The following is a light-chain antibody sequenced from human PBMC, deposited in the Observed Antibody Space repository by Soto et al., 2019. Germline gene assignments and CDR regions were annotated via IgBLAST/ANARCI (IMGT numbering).Light chain of an antibody. CDR2: DVS. V-gene: IGLV2-11*01. J-gene: IGLJ1*01. Sequence: QSVLAQPRSVSGSPRQSVTISCTGTSSDVGGYNYVSWYQQHPGKAPKLMLYDVSKRPSGVPDRFSGSKSGNTASLTISGLQAEDEADYYCCSYAGSYVSVLGTGTKATVL. CDR3: CSYAGSYVSV. CDR1: SSDVGGYNY.